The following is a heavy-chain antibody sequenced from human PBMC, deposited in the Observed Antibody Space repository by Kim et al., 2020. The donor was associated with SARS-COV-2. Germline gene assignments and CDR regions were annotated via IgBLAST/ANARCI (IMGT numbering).Heavy chain of an antibody. CDR1: GYTFTSYA. CDR2: INAGNGNT. Sequence: ASVKVSCKASGYTFTSYAMHWVRQAPGQRLEWMGWINAGNGNTKYSQKFQGRVTITRDTSASTAYMELSSLRSEDTAVYYCARRVPPLGNRSYYFDYWGQGTLVTVSS. CDR3: ARRVPPLGNRSYYFDY. D-gene: IGHD7-27*01. V-gene: IGHV1-3*01. J-gene: IGHJ4*02.